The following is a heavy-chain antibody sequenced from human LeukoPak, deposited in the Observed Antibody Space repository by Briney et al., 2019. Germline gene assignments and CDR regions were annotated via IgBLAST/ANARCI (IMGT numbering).Heavy chain of an antibody. V-gene: IGHV3-23*01. Sequence: PGGSLRLSCAASGFTCNSYAMSWVRQPPGKGLEWVSAISGSGGSTYYADSVKGRFTISRDNSKNTLYLQMNSLRAEDTAVYYCAKDREYYGSGSYYRPINWFDPWGQGTLVTVSS. CDR2: ISGSGGST. D-gene: IGHD3-10*01. J-gene: IGHJ5*02. CDR3: AKDREYYGSGSYYRPINWFDP. CDR1: GFTCNSYA.